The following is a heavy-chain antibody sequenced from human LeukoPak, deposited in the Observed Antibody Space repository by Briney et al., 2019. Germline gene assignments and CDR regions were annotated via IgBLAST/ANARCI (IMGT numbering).Heavy chain of an antibody. J-gene: IGHJ5*02. CDR1: GFTFSSYW. CDR3: ARDAASGNNWFGP. V-gene: IGHV3-7*01. D-gene: IGHD3-3*01. CDR2: IKQDGSEK. Sequence: GGSLRLSCAASGFTFSSYWMSWVRQAPGKGLEWVANIKQDGSEKYYVDSVKGRFTISRDNAKNSLYLQMNSLRAEDTAVYYCARDAASGNNWFGPWGQGTLVTVSS.